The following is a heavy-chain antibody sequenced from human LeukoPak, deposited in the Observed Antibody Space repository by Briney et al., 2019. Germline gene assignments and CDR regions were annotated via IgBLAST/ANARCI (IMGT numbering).Heavy chain of an antibody. V-gene: IGHV3-13*05. J-gene: IGHJ3*02. CDR3: ARGWGYCSGGSCYPQSGAFDI. D-gene: IGHD2-15*01. CDR1: GFTFSSYD. CDR2: IGTAGDP. Sequence: PGGSLRLSCAASGFTFSSYDMHWVRQATGKGLEWVSAIGTAGDPYYPGSVKGRFTISRENAKNSLYLQMNSLRAGDTAVYYRARGWGYCSGGSCYPQSGAFDIWGQGTMVTVSS.